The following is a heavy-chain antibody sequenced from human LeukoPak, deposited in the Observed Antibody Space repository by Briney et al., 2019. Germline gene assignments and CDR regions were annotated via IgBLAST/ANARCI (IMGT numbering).Heavy chain of an antibody. J-gene: IGHJ6*03. CDR1: GGSFSGYY. V-gene: IGHV4-34*01. CDR3: ARRGRYYYYYMDA. Sequence: SETLSLTCAVYGGSFSGYYWSWIRQPPGKGLEWIGEINHSGSTNYNPSLKSRVTISVDTSKNQFSLKLSSVTAADTAVYYCARRGRYYYYYMDAWGKGTTVTVSS. CDR2: INHSGST. D-gene: IGHD1-26*01.